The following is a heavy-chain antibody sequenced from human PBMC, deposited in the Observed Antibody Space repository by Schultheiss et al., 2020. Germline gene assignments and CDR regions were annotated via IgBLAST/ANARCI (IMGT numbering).Heavy chain of an antibody. CDR2: ISYDGSNK. CDR1: GFTFSNYG. V-gene: IGHV3-30*18. D-gene: IGHD4-17*01. CDR3: AKVPRYGPRDYYYGMDV. Sequence: GGSLRLSCAASGFTFSNYGMHWVRQAPGKGLEWVAVISYDGSNKHYVDSVKGRFTISRDNSKNTLYLQMNSLRAEDTAVYYCAKVPRYGPRDYYYGMDVWGQGTTVTVSS. J-gene: IGHJ6*02.